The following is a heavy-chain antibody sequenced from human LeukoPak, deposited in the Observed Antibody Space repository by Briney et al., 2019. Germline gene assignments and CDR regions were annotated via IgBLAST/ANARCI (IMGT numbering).Heavy chain of an antibody. CDR2: ISGSGGST. J-gene: IGHJ3*02. CDR3: AEDPDYVGAFDI. V-gene: IGHV3-23*01. Sequence: GGSLRLSCAASGFTFSSYAMSWVRQAPGKGLEWVSAISGSGGSTYYADSVKGRFTISRDNSKNTLYLQMNSLRAEDTAVYYCAEDPDYVGAFDIWGQGTMVTVSS. D-gene: IGHD3-10*02. CDR1: GFTFSSYA.